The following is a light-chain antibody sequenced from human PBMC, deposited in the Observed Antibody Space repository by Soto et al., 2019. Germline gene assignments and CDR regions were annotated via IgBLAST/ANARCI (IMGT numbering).Light chain of an antibody. V-gene: IGKV3-20*01. CDR2: GAS. J-gene: IGKJ5*01. Sequence: IGFTQSPGTLSLSPGERATLSCRASQSVSSSYLAWYQQKPGQAPRLLIYGASSRATGIPDRFSGSGSGTDFTLTISRLEPEDFAMYYCHQYGSSPPVTFGQGTRLEIK. CDR1: QSVSSSY. CDR3: HQYGSSPPVT.